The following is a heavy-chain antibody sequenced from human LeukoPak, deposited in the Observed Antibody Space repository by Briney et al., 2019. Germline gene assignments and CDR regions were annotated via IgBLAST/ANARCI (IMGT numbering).Heavy chain of an antibody. CDR2: INHSGST. J-gene: IGHJ4*02. V-gene: IGHV4-34*01. D-gene: IGHD6-13*01. CDR1: GGSFSSYY. CDR3: ARRGYSLGY. Sequence: SETLSLTCAVYGGSFSSYYWSWLRQPPGKGLEWIGEINHSGSTNYNPSLKSRVTISVDTSKNQFSLKLSSVTAADTAVYYCARRGYSLGYWGQGTLVTVSS.